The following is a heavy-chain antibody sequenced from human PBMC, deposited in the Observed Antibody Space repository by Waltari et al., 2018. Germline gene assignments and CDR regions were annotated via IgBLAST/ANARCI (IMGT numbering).Heavy chain of an antibody. V-gene: IGHV1-24*01. CDR3: ATPWEVLAFDL. D-gene: IGHD1-26*01. Sequence: QVQLIQSGAEVKKPGASVKVSCKVSGNTLSELFIIWVRQAPGKGLEWMGGFDPENGEPVYEQTFQGRVTMTEDTSRDTVYMEMSSLSSEDTAVYYCATPWEVLAFDLWGQGTMVTVSS. J-gene: IGHJ3*01. CDR2: FDPENGEP. CDR1: GNTLSELF.